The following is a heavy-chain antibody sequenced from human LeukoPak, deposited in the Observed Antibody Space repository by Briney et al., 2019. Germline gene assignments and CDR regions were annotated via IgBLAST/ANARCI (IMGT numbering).Heavy chain of an antibody. CDR3: PKDQTRIVVVPAAMPPGVDY. CDR1: GFTFSSYA. D-gene: IGHD2-2*01. CDR2: ISGSGGST. V-gene: IGHV3-23*01. Sequence: GGSLRLSCAVSGFTFSSYAMSWVRQAPGKGLEWVSAISGSGGSTYYADSVKGRLTISRDNSKNTLYLQMNSLRAEDTAVYYCPKDQTRIVVVPAAMPPGVDYWGQGTLVTVSS. J-gene: IGHJ4*02.